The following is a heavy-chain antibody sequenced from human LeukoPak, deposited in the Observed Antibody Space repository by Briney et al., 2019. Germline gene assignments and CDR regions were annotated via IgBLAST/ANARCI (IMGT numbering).Heavy chain of an antibody. J-gene: IGHJ4*02. V-gene: IGHV3-9*01. D-gene: IGHD6-19*01. CDR1: GFTFGDYT. CDR2: ISWNSGGI. Sequence: GGSLRLSCAASGFTFGDYTMHWVRQAPGKGLEWVSDISWNSGGIGYADSVKGRFTISRDNAKNSLYLQMNSLRADDTALYYCAKGKKMTVAGLFDYWGQGTLVTVSS. CDR3: AKGKKMTVAGLFDY.